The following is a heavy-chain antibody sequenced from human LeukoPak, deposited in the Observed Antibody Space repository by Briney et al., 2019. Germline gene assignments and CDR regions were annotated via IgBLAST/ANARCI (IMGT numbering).Heavy chain of an antibody. CDR2: INHSGST. J-gene: IGHJ4*01. CDR1: GGSFSGYY. D-gene: IGHD1-26*01. Sequence: SETLSLTCAVYGGSFSGYYWSWIRQPPGKGLEWIGEINHSGSTNYNPSLKSRVTISVDTSKNQVSLKLNSVTAADSAMYYCAKSGGYGLIDYWGQGTLVTVSS. CDR3: AKSGGYGLIDY. V-gene: IGHV4-34*01.